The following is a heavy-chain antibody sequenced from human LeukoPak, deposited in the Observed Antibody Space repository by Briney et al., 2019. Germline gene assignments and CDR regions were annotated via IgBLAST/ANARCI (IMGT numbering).Heavy chain of an antibody. V-gene: IGHV4-59*08. CDR3: ARHRILASYGYWYFDL. D-gene: IGHD4-17*01. CDR2: IYNSGTT. Sequence: SETLSLTCSVSGVSISNYHWSWFRQPPGKGLEWTGSIYNSGTTNYSPSLKSRITISVDTSKSQFSLKLTSVTAADTAVYCCARHRILASYGYWYFDLWGRGTLVTVSS. J-gene: IGHJ2*01. CDR1: GVSISNYH.